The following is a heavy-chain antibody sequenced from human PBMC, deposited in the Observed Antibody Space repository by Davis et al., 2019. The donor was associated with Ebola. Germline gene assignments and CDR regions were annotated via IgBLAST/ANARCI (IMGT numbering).Heavy chain of an antibody. CDR1: GYSFTSYW. D-gene: IGHD3-22*01. V-gene: IGHV5-51*01. J-gene: IGHJ3*02. Sequence: GESLKISCKGSGYSFTSYWIGWVRQMPGKGLEWMGIIYPGDSDTRYSPSFQGQVTISADKSISTAYLQWSSLKASDTAMYYCARHPYYYDSSGYLHAFDIWGQGTMVTVSS. CDR2: IYPGDSDT. CDR3: ARHPYYYDSSGYLHAFDI.